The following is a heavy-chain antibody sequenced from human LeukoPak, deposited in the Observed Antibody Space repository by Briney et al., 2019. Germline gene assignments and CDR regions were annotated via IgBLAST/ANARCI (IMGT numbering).Heavy chain of an antibody. CDR2: ISGDGGVT. CDR1: GFTFSDAV. Sequence: PGGSLRLSCAASGFTFSDAVMSWVRQAPGKGLEWVSAISGDGGVTYYAASVKGRFTISRDNSKNTLYVQMNSLRAEDTAVYYCAFCGGDCYTFVDYWGQGTLVTVSS. V-gene: IGHV3-23*01. J-gene: IGHJ4*02. D-gene: IGHD2-21*02. CDR3: AFCGGDCYTFVDY.